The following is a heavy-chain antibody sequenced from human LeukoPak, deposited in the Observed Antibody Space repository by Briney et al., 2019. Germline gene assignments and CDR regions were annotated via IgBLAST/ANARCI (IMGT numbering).Heavy chain of an antibody. CDR1: GFTFSSYG. D-gene: IGHD3-22*01. V-gene: IGHV3-33*01. CDR3: ARGAGHYYDSSGYHY. J-gene: IGHJ4*02. Sequence: GGSLRLSCAASGFTFSSYGMHWVRQAPGKGLEWVAVIWYDGSNKYYADSVKGRFTISRDNSKNTLYLQMNSLRAEGTAVYYCARGAGHYYDSSGYHYWGQGTLVTVSS. CDR2: IWYDGSNK.